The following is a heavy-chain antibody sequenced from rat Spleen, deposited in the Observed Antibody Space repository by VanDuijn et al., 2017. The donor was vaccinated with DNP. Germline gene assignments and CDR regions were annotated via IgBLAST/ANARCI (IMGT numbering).Heavy chain of an antibody. CDR1: GFTFSNYD. CDR3: ARHRTIMPYYYAMDA. D-gene: IGHD1-12*01. CDR2: INTDGGST. Sequence: EVQLVESGGGLVQPGRSLKLSCAASGFTFSNYDMAWVRQAPGKGLEWLSSINTDGGSTFYPDSVKGRFSLSRDNAKSTLYLQMDSLRSEDTATYYCARHRTIMPYYYAMDAWGQGASVTVSS. J-gene: IGHJ4*01. V-gene: IGHV5S23*01.